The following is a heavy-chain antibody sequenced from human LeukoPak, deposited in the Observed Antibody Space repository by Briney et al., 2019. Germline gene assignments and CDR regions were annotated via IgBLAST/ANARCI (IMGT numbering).Heavy chain of an antibody. CDR3: AKDGASGSYTPYFDY. D-gene: IGHD1-26*01. V-gene: IGHV3-15*01. CDR1: GFTFSSYA. CDR2: IKSKTDGGTT. Sequence: GGSLRLSCAASGFTFSSYAMSWVRQAPGKGREGVGRIKSKTDGGTTDYAARVKGRFTISRDDSKNTLYLQMNSLRAEDTAVYYCAKDGASGSYTPYFDYWGQGTLVTVSS. J-gene: IGHJ4*02.